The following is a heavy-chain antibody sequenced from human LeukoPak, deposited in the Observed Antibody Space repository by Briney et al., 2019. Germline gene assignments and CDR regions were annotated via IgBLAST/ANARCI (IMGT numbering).Heavy chain of an antibody. CDR3: ARVLHIGYLLRFDAFDI. CDR2: ISAYNGNR. CDR1: GYTFISYG. Sequence: ASVKVSCKASGYTFISYGISWVRQAPGPGLEWVGWISAYNGNRNYAQKLQGKVTMTTDTSTSTAYMELRSLRSDDTAVYYCARVLHIGYLLRFDAFDIWGQGTMVTVSS. V-gene: IGHV1-18*01. J-gene: IGHJ3*02. D-gene: IGHD5-12*01.